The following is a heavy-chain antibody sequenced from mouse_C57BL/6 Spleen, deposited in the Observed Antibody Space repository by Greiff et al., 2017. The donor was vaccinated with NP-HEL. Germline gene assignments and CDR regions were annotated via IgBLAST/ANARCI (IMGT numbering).Heavy chain of an antibody. CDR1: GFTFSDYY. Sequence: EVKLMESGGGLVQPGGSLKLSCAASGFTFSDYYMYWVRQTPEKRLEWVAYISNGGGSTYYPDTVKGRFTISRDNAKNTLYLQMSRLKSEDTAMYYCARPYYYGSSGGYFDVWGTGTTVTVSS. V-gene: IGHV5-12*01. CDR3: ARPYYYGSSGGYFDV. D-gene: IGHD1-1*01. CDR2: ISNGGGST. J-gene: IGHJ1*03.